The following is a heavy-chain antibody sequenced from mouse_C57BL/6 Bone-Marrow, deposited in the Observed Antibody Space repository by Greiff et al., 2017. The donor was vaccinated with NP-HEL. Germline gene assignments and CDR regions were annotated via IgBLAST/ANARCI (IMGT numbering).Heavy chain of an antibody. J-gene: IGHJ4*01. CDR2: IDPSDSYT. CDR1: GYTFTSYW. V-gene: IGHV1-59*01. CDR3: ARETGLRRYYAMDY. D-gene: IGHD2-4*01. Sequence: QVQLQQSGAELVRPGTSVKLSCKASGYTFTSYWMHWVKQRPGQGLEWIGVIDPSDSYTNYNQKFKGKATLTVDTSSSTAYMQLSSLTSEDSAVYYCARETGLRRYYAMDYWGQGTSVTVSS.